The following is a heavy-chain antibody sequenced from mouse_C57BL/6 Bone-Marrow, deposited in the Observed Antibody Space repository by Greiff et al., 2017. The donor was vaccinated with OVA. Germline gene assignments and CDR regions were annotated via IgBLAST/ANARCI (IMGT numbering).Heavy chain of an antibody. D-gene: IGHD2-5*01. J-gene: IGHJ4*01. CDR1: GYTFTSYW. V-gene: IGHV1-52*01. CDR3: ARPDYSNYGGAMDY. CDR2: INPSDSET. Sequence: QVQLQQPGAELVRPGSSVKLSCKASGYTFTSYWMHWVKQRPIQGLEWIGNINPSDSETHYNQKFKDKATLTVDKSSSTAYMQLSSLTSEDSAVYYGARPDYSNYGGAMDYWGQGTSVTVSS.